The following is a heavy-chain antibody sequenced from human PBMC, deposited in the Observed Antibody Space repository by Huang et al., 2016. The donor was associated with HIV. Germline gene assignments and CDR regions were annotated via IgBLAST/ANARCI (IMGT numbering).Heavy chain of an antibody. D-gene: IGHD3-10*01. CDR3: ATVGWTYGSDAYFFDT. J-gene: IGHJ5*02. CDR1: GFSFRSST. V-gene: IGHV3-21*02. CDR2: ISSRGSSL. Sequence: ELQLVQSGGGLVKPGESLRLSCSASGFSFRSSTLVWVRQTPVEWVDRGSSISSRGSSLSYADAVRCKGRLTVSRDNAKNSLYLDLNSVRAEDTALYYCATVGWTYGSDAYFFDTWGQGVLVIVSS.